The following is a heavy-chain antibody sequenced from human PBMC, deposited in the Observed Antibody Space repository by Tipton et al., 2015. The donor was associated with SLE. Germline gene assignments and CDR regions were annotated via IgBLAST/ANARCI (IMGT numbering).Heavy chain of an antibody. CDR1: GGSINTYY. CDR3: ASHGGNDFWRGNWFDP. V-gene: IGHV4-59*08. D-gene: IGHD3-3*01. Sequence: GLVKPSETLYLTCTVSGGSINTYYWSWIRQPPGKGLEWIGYMYYSGSSSYNPSLKSRVTISLDTSKNQFSLKLRSVTAADTAVYYCASHGGNDFWRGNWFDPWGQGALVTVSS. J-gene: IGHJ5*02. CDR2: MYYSGSS.